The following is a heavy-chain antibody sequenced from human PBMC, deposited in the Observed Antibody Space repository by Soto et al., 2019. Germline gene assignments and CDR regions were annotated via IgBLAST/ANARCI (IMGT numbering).Heavy chain of an antibody. Sequence: EVQLVESGGGLVQPGGSLRLSCAASGFTFSAYWMYWVRQVPGKGLVWVSRINGDESVRSYADSVKGRFTSSRDNAKNTLYLQMNSLRAEDTAVYFCVKDLSGSPFDWGQGTLVTVSS. J-gene: IGHJ4*02. CDR2: INGDESVR. CDR1: GFTFSAYW. V-gene: IGHV3-74*01. CDR3: VKDLSGSPFD. D-gene: IGHD6-13*01.